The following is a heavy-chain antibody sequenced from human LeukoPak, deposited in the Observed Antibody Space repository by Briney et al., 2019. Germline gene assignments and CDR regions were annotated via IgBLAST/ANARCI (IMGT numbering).Heavy chain of an antibody. V-gene: IGHV3-23*01. CDR3: AKDRRGGGYNWLDYFDY. CDR2: ISGSGGST. D-gene: IGHD5-24*01. CDR1: GFTFSRYA. J-gene: IGHJ4*02. Sequence: PGGSLRLSCAASGFTFSRYAMSWVRQAPGKGLEWVSAISGSGGSTYYADSVKGRFSISRDNSKNTLYLQMNSLRAEDTAVYYCAKDRRGGGYNWLDYFDYWGQGTLVTVSS.